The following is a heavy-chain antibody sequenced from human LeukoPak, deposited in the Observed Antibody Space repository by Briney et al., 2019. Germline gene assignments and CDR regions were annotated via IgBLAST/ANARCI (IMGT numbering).Heavy chain of an antibody. J-gene: IGHJ4*02. CDR3: AKQCDCSD. V-gene: IGHV3-23*01. D-gene: IGHD2-15*01. Sequence: DSVKGRFAISRDNSKNTLYLQMNSLRVEDTAVYYCAKQCDCSDWGQGTLVTVSS.